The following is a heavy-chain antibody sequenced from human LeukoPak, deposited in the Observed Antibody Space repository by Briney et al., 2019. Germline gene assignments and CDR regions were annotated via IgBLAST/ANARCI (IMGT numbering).Heavy chain of an antibody. J-gene: IGHJ3*02. CDR1: GGSISSGSYY. CDR2: IYTSGST. D-gene: IGHD3-22*01. CDR3: ARVKNYYDSSGYHHDAFDI. Sequence: SETLSLPCTVSGGSISSGSYYWSWIRQPAGKGLEWIGRIYTSGSTNYNPSLKSRVTISVDTSKNQFSLKLSSVTAADTAVYYCARVKNYYDSSGYHHDAFDIWGQGTMVTVSS. V-gene: IGHV4-61*02.